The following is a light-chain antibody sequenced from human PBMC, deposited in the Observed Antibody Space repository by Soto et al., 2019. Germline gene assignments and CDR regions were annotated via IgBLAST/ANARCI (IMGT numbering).Light chain of an antibody. J-gene: IGKJ1*01. V-gene: IGKV1-5*01. Sequence: DIQMTQSPSTLSASVGDRVTITCRASQYINNYLAWYQQRPGVPPKLLIYDASSVESGVPSRFSGSGSGTEFTLTISSLQPDDFAPYYCHQYNNYLRTFGQGTKVEIK. CDR1: QYINNY. CDR3: HQYNNYLRT. CDR2: DAS.